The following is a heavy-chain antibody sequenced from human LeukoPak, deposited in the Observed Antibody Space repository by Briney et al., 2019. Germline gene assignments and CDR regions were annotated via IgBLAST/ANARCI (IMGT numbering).Heavy chain of an antibody. J-gene: IGHJ4*02. D-gene: IGHD2-15*01. V-gene: IGHV3-30*02. CDR3: AKAPVTTCRGAFCYPFDC. CDR1: GFTFSTYG. Sequence: GGSLRLSCAASGFTFSTYGMHWVRQAPGKGLEWVAFIRYDGSNKYYVDSVKGRFTISRDSSKNALFLQMNRLRPEDAAVYYCAKAPVTTCRGAFCYPFDCWGLGTLVTVSS. CDR2: IRYDGSNK.